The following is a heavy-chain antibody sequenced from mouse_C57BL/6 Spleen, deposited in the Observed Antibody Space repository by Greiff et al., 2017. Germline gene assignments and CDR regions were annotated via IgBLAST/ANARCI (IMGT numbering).Heavy chain of an antibody. CDR2: IYPGDGDT. CDR3: AKESSTMVRGLAY. Sequence: VQLQQSGAELVKPGASVKISCKASGYAFSSYWMNWVQPRPGKGLEWIGQIYPGDGDTNYNGTFKGKATLTADKASSTAYMQISSLTSEDSAVYFCAKESSTMVRGLAYWGQGTLVTVSA. V-gene: IGHV1-80*01. CDR1: GYAFSSYW. D-gene: IGHD2-2*01. J-gene: IGHJ3*01.